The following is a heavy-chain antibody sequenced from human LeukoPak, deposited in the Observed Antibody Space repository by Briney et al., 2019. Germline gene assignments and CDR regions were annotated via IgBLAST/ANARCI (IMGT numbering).Heavy chain of an antibody. Sequence: GGSLRLSCAASGFTFSSYWMSWVRQATGKGLEWVANIKQDGSEKYYVDSVKGRFTISRDNAKNSLYLQMNSLRAEDTAVYYCAGDGFYTVVVVAASDYWGQGTLVTVSS. V-gene: IGHV3-7*01. CDR2: IKQDGSEK. J-gene: IGHJ4*02. D-gene: IGHD2-15*01. CDR3: AGDGFYTVVVVAASDY. CDR1: GFTFSSYW.